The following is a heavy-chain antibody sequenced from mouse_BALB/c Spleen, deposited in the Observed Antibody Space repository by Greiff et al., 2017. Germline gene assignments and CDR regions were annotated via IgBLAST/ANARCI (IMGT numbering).Heavy chain of an antibody. CDR3: ARDDYDGGDY. Sequence: VQLKQSGAELVKPGASVKLSCTASGFNIKDTYMHWVKQRPEQGLEWIGRIDPANGNTKYDPKFQGKATITADTSSNTAYLQLSSLTSEDTAVYYCARDDYDGGDYWGQGTTLTVSS. J-gene: IGHJ2*01. CDR1: GFNIKDTY. V-gene: IGHV14-3*02. CDR2: IDPANGNT. D-gene: IGHD2-4*01.